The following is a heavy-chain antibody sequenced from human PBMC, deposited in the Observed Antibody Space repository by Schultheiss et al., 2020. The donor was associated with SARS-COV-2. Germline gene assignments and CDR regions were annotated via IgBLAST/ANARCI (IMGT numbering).Heavy chain of an antibody. CDR3: AKRRASGALGEGLGP. V-gene: IGHV3-73*01. CDR2: IRTKPDKYTT. CDR1: GFTFSGSA. Sequence: GESLKISCAASGFTFSGSAIHWVRQAAGEGLEWVGRIRTKPDKYTTAYAKSVEGRFSVSRDDSKNTAYLQMNSLKTEDTAIYYCAKRRASGALGEGLGPWGQGTLVTVSS. J-gene: IGHJ5*02. D-gene: IGHD1-26*01.